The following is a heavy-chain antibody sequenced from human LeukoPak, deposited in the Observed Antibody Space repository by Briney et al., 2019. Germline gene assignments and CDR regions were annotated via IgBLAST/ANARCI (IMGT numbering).Heavy chain of an antibody. D-gene: IGHD3-10*01. Sequence: ASVKVSCKASGYTFINYYMHWVRQAPGQGLEWMGIINPSGGSTSYAQKFQGRITMTRDMSTSTVYMELSSLRSEDTAVYYCARDGSGSYPQLMWGQGTLVTVSS. CDR2: INPSGGST. J-gene: IGHJ4*02. CDR3: ARDGSGSYPQLM. CDR1: GYTFINYY. V-gene: IGHV1-46*01.